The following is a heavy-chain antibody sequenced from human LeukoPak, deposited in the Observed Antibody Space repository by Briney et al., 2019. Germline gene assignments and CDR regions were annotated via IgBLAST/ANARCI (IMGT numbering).Heavy chain of an antibody. Sequence: PGGSLRLSCAASGFTVSSNYMSWVRQAPGKGLEWVSVIYSGGSTYYADSVKGRFTISRDNSKNTLYLQMNSLRAEDTAVYYCASGFYSGSYGLLFVWGQGTLVTVSS. D-gene: IGHD1-26*01. V-gene: IGHV3-66*01. J-gene: IGHJ4*02. CDR1: GFTVSSNY. CDR3: ASGFYSGSYGLLFV. CDR2: IYSGGST.